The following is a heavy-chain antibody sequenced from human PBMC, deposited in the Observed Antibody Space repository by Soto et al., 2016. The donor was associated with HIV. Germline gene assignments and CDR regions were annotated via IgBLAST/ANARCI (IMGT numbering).Heavy chain of an antibody. CDR2: IYTSGGT. CDR1: GDSVSSGKYY. V-gene: IGHV4-61*02. D-gene: IGHD5-12*01. Sequence: QVQLQESGPGLVKPSQTLSLTCTVSGDSVSSGKYYWSWIRQPAGKAPEWIGRIYTSGGTNYNPSLKSRVTVSVDTSKNQFSLRLSSVTAADTAVYYCARSRLKYSGYDLDFDSWGQGPWSP. CDR3: ARSRLKYSGYDLDFDS. J-gene: IGHJ4*02.